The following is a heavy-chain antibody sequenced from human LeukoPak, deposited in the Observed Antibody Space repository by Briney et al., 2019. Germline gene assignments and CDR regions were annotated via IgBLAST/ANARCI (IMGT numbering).Heavy chain of an antibody. Sequence: PSETLPLTCTVSRGSISSYYWSWMRQPAGKGLEWIGRIYTSGSTDYNPSLKSRVTMSVDTSKNQFSLKLTSVTAADTAVYYCARYSGYDSFDYWGQGTLVTVSS. V-gene: IGHV4-4*07. J-gene: IGHJ4*02. CDR1: RGSISSYY. D-gene: IGHD5-12*01. CDR3: ARYSGYDSFDY. CDR2: IYTSGST.